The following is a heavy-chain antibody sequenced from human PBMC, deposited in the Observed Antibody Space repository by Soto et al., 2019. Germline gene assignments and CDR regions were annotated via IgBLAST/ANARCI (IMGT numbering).Heavy chain of an antibody. CDR2: ISRSNNYI. CDR1: GFTFSSYI. J-gene: IGHJ2*01. Sequence: EVQLVESGGGLVRPGGSLRLSCAASGFTFSSYIMDWVRQAPGKGLEWVSSISRSNNYIYYADSVKGRFTISRDNAKNSXYXXMNSLRAEDTAVYYCARTAGYYNSSGYSRDWYFNLWGRGTLVTVSS. CDR3: ARTAGYYNSSGYSRDWYFNL. D-gene: IGHD3-22*01. V-gene: IGHV3-21*01.